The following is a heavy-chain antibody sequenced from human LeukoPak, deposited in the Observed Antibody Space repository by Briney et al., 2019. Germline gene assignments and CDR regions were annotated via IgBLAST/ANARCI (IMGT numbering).Heavy chain of an antibody. V-gene: IGHV3-21*01. CDR2: ISSSSSYI. CDR1: GFTFSSYS. CDR3: ATHHKYSTPG. Sequence: GGSLRLSCAASGFTFSSYSMNWVRQAPGKGLEWVSSISSSSSYIYYADSVKGRSTISRDNAKNSLYLQMNSLRAEDTAVYYCATHHKYSTPGWGQGTLVTVSS. J-gene: IGHJ4*02. D-gene: IGHD6-6*01.